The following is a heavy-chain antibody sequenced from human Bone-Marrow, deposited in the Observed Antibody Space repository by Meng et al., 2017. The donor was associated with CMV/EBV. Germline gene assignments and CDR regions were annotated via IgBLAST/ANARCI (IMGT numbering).Heavy chain of an antibody. CDR2: IYYSGST. Sequence: SETLSLTCNVPGGSVISGCYYWSWIRQPPGKGLEWIGYIYYSGSTNYNPSLKSRVTRSVDTSKNQFSLKLSSVTAADTAGHYCARDTGVNPRNSYYGMDVWGQGTTVTVSS. J-gene: IGHJ6*02. CDR1: GGSVISGCYY. D-gene: IGHD4-23*01. V-gene: IGHV4-61*01. CDR3: ARDTGVNPRNSYYGMDV.